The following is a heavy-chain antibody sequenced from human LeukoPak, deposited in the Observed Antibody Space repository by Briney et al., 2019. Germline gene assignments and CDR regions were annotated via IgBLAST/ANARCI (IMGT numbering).Heavy chain of an antibody. Sequence: PGTSLRLSCAASGFTFISYAIHWVRQAPGKGLEWVAVISFHGTDSFYADSVKGRFTISRDKSKNTLFLQTDSLRAEDTAIYYCAKDAGSHGYLYFDYWGQGTLVTVSS. J-gene: IGHJ4*02. CDR3: AKDAGSHGYLYFDY. D-gene: IGHD1-26*01. V-gene: IGHV3-30*04. CDR2: ISFHGTDS. CDR1: GFTFISYA.